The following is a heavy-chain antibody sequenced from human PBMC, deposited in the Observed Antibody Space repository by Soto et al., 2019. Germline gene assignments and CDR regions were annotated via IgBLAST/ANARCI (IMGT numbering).Heavy chain of an antibody. Sequence: SETLSLTCTVSGGSISSYYWSWIRQPPGKGLEWIGYIYYSGSTNYNPSLKSRVTISVDTSENKFSLKLSSVTAADTAVYYCARDYTPPAGTPDYWGQGPLVTLSS. V-gene: IGHV4-59*01. J-gene: IGHJ4*02. D-gene: IGHD2-15*01. CDR1: GGSISSYY. CDR3: ARDYTPPAGTPDY. CDR2: IYYSGST.